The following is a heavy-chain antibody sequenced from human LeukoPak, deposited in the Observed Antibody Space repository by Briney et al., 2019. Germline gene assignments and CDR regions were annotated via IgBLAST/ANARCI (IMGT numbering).Heavy chain of an antibody. CDR1: GGSFSGYY. CDR3: ARDPGPAAAIFDY. Sequence: SETLSLTCAVYGGSFSGYYWSWIRQPPGKGLEWIGEINHSGSTNYNPSLKSRVTISVDTSKNQFSLKLSSVTAADTAVCYCARDPGPAAAIFDYWGQGTLVTVSS. V-gene: IGHV4-34*01. D-gene: IGHD2-2*01. CDR2: INHSGST. J-gene: IGHJ4*02.